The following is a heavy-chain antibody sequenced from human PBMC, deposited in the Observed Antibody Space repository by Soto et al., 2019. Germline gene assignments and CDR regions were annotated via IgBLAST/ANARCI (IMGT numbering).Heavy chain of an antibody. J-gene: IGHJ6*02. Sequence: QVQLLQSVAEVKKPGASVKLSCTASGYTFTSHGISGVRQAAGHGHEWTGWNSAYDGKRKYVQDVQGRVTITTDTDSRKDFREPRNVTADGRVVYYSARVVGMIYSGSMDAWGGGTVGTGCS. CDR2: NSAYDGKR. CDR1: GYTFTSHG. V-gene: IGHV1-18*01. D-gene: IGHD2-15*01. CDR3: ARVVGMIYSGSMDA.